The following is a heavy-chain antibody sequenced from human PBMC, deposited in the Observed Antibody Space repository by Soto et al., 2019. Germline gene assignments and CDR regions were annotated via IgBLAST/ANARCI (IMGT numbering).Heavy chain of an antibody. D-gene: IGHD7-27*01. CDR1: GYTFTSYG. J-gene: IGHJ4*02. CDR3: ATNTGAQFDY. CDR2: FDPEDGET. V-gene: IGHV1-24*01. Sequence: GASVKVSCKGSGYTFTSYGISWVRQAPGKGLEWMGGFDPEDGETIYAQKFQGRVTMTEDTSTDTAYMELSSLRSEDTAVYYCATNTGAQFDYWGQGTLVTVSS.